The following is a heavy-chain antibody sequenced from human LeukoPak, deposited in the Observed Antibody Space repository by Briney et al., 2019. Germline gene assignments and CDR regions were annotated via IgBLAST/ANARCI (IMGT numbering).Heavy chain of an antibody. CDR1: GGSISSSNW. CDR2: IYHSGST. CDR3: ARDRGYPAGLDY. Sequence: PSETLSLTCAVSGGSISSSNWWSWVRQPPGKGLEWIGEIYHSGSTNYNPSLKSRVTISVDKSKNQFSLKLGSVTAADTAVYYCARDRGYPAGLDYWGQGTLVTVSS. V-gene: IGHV4-4*02. D-gene: IGHD3-10*01. J-gene: IGHJ4*02.